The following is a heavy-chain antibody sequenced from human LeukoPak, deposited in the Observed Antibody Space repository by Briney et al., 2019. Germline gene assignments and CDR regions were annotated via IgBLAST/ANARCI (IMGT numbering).Heavy chain of an antibody. J-gene: IGHJ4*02. CDR3: ARDMGDIVVVVAAIDY. CDR1: GFSFSNYG. CDR2: ISSSSSYI. D-gene: IGHD2-15*01. Sequence: GGSLRLSCAASGFSFSNYGMNWVRQAPGKGLEWVSFISSSSSYIYYADSVKGRFTISRDNAKNSLYLKMNSLRAEDTAVYYCARDMGDIVVVVAAIDYWGQGTLVTASS. V-gene: IGHV3-21*01.